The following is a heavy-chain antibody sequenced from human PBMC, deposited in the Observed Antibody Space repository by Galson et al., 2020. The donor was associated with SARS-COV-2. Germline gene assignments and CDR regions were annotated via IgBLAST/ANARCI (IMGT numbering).Heavy chain of an antibody. D-gene: IGHD2-8*01. CDR2: IYWDDDK. Sequence: SGPTLVKPTQTLTLTCTFSGFSLSTSGVGVGWIRQPPGKALEWLALIYWDDDKRYSPSLKSRLTITKDTSKNQVVLTMTNMDPVDTATYYCAQKVMGIDRNWFDPWGQGTLVTVSS. CDR3: AQKVMGIDRNWFDP. V-gene: IGHV2-5*02. CDR1: GFSLSTSGVG. J-gene: IGHJ5*02.